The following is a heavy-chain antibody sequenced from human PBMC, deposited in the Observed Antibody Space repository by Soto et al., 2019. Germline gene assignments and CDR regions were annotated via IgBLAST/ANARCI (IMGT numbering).Heavy chain of an antibody. CDR1: GYTFTSYG. CDR3: VRVLGGYYYDSSGYYSNYYGMDV. J-gene: IGHJ6*02. CDR2: ISAYNGNT. D-gene: IGHD3-22*01. V-gene: IGHV1-18*01. Sequence: QVQLVQSGAEVKKPGASVKVSCKASGYTFTSYGISWVRQAPGQGLEWMGWISAYNGNTNYAQKLQGRVTMTTDTSTSTAYMELRSLRSDDTAVYYCVRVLGGYYYDSSGYYSNYYGMDVWGQGTTVTVSS.